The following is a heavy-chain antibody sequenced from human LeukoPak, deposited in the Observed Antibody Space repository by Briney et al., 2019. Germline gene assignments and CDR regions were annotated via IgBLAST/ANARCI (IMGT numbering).Heavy chain of an antibody. Sequence: PSETLSLTCTVSDGSISSYYWNWIRQPAEKGLEWIGHIYTNGSTNYNPSLKGRVTMSVDTSKNQFSLKLSSVTAADTAVYYCARVGSGYYYRNWFDPWGQGTLVTVSS. D-gene: IGHD3-22*01. CDR2: IYTNGST. V-gene: IGHV4-4*07. CDR3: ARVGSGYYYRNWFDP. J-gene: IGHJ5*02. CDR1: DGSISSYY.